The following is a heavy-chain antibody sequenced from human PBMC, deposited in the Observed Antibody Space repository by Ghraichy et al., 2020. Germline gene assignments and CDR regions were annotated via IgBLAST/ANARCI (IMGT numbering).Heavy chain of an antibody. CDR2: IYYSGST. V-gene: IGHV4-39*01. CDR3: ARRDSRGIYYFDY. D-gene: IGHD3-3*02. CDR1: GGSISSSSYY. J-gene: IGHJ4*02. Sequence: SETLSLTCTVSGGSISSSSYYWGWIRQPPRKGLEWIGSIYYSGSTYYNPSLKSRVTISVDTSKNQFSLKLSSVTAADTAVYYCARRDSRGIYYFDYWGQGTLVTVSS.